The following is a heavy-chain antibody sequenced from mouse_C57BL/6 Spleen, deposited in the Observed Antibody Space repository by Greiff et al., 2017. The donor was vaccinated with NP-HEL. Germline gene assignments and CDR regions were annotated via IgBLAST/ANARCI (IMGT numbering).Heavy chain of an antibody. Sequence: DVQLQESGPGLVKPSHSLSLTCSVTGYSITSGYYWNWIRQFPGNKLEWMGYISYDGSNNYNPSLKNRISITRDTSKNQFFLKLNSVTTEDTATYYCASYYYGSSYYWYFDVWGTGTTVTVSS. J-gene: IGHJ1*03. V-gene: IGHV3-6*01. CDR2: ISYDGSN. D-gene: IGHD1-1*01. CDR3: ASYYYGSSYYWYFDV. CDR1: GYSITSGYY.